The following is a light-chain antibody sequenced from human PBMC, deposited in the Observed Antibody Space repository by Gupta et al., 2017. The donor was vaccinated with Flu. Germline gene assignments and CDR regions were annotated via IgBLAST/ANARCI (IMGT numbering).Light chain of an antibody. Sequence: QLVLPQSPSASASLGASVTLPCTRSSGHSRYAIAWHQQQPETGPRYLITLNSDGSHSKGDGIPDRFSGSSSGAERYLTISSLQAEDEDYYYCQTWGTGIQVFGGGTKLTVL. J-gene: IGLJ2*01. CDR3: QTWGTGIQV. CDR1: SGHSRYA. CDR2: LNSDGSH. V-gene: IGLV4-69*01.